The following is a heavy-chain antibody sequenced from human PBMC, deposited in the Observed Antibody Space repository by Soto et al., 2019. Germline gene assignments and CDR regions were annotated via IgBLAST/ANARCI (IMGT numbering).Heavy chain of an antibody. Sequence: VQLVQSGAEVRKPGSSVKVSCKASGDTFSKYGITWLRQAPGQGFEWMGEIFPVFATVNYAQRFQDRALSTAEESTSTAFIDVSSLTPDDPAMYYCARKRGIVASGSIAFDYWGQGTLLTVSS. CDR2: IFPVFATV. V-gene: IGHV1-69*01. D-gene: IGHD6-13*01. CDR1: GDTFSKYG. CDR3: ARKRGIVASGSIAFDY. J-gene: IGHJ4*02.